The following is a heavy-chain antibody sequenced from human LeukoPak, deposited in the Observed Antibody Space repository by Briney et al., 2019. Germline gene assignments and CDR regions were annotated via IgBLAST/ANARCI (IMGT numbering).Heavy chain of an antibody. CDR2: IYSSGST. D-gene: IGHD1-26*01. CDR3: ARSGSYPGLDHDAFDI. CDR1: GGAVSSGSYY. Sequence: SETLSLTCTVSGGAVSSGSYYWSWIRQPPGKVLEWIGYIYSSGSTNYNPSLKSRVTISLDTSKNQFSLKLSSVTAADTAVYFCARSGSYPGLDHDAFDIWGQGTMVTVSS. J-gene: IGHJ3*02. V-gene: IGHV4-61*01.